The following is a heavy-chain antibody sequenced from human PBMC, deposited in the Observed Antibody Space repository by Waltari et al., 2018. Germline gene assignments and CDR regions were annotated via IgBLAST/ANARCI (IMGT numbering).Heavy chain of an antibody. D-gene: IGHD5-18*01. J-gene: IGHJ4*02. CDR3: ARVGASYGVGQCHDY. CDR2: ISSSGSTM. V-gene: IGHV3-48*03. CDR1: GSTFSTLE. Sequence: EGRLVESGGGWVRLGGPWSPPCAASGSTFSTLEMNWVARAPGKGLEWVSYISSSGSTMYYADSVKGRFTSSRENAKNSLYLQMNSLSAEDTAVYYCARVGASYGVGQCHDYWGQGTLVTVSS.